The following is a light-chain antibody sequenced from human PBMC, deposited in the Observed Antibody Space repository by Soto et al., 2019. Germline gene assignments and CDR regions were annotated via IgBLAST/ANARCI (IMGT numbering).Light chain of an antibody. Sequence: QSVLTQPPSAAGTPGQRGTISCSGSSSNIGSNTVNWYQQLPGTAPKLLIYSNNQRPSGVPDRFSGSKSGTSASLAISGLQSEDEADSYCAAWDDSLNGTFFGGGTKLTVL. J-gene: IGLJ2*01. V-gene: IGLV1-44*01. CDR3: AAWDDSLNGTF. CDR1: SSNIGSNT. CDR2: SNN.